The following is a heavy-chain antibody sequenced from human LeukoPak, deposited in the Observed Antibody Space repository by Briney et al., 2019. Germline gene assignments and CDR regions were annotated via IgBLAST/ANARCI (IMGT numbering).Heavy chain of an antibody. D-gene: IGHD4/OR15-4a*01. CDR1: GGSFSGYY. CDR2: INHSGST. V-gene: IGHV4-34*01. CDR3: ARCSKYYYYMDV. Sequence: SETLSLTCAVYGGSFSGYYWSWIRQPPGKGLEWIGEINHSGSTNYNPSLKSRVTMSVDTSKNQFSLKLSSVTAADTAVYYCARCSKYYYYMDVWGKGTTVTVSS. J-gene: IGHJ6*03.